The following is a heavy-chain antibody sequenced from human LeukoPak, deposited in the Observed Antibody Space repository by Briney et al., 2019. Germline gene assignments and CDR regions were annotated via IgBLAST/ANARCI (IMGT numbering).Heavy chain of an antibody. CDR2: VSGSGGST. CDR3: ASPQGSEPQLPFDY. J-gene: IGHJ4*02. D-gene: IGHD1-14*01. Sequence: PGGSLRLSCAASGFTFSSYAMSWVRQAPGKGLEWVSAVSGSGGSTYYADSVKGRFTISRDNAKNSLYLQMNSLRAGDTAVYYCASPQGSEPQLPFDYWGQGTLVTVSS. CDR1: GFTFSSYA. V-gene: IGHV3-23*01.